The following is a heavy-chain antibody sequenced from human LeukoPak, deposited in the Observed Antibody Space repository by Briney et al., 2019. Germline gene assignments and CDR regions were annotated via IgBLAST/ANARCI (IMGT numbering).Heavy chain of an antibody. CDR3: AGGLYSPSTWFDP. CDR1: GYTFTSYA. J-gene: IGHJ5*02. CDR2: INTNTGNP. V-gene: IGHV7-4-1*02. D-gene: IGHD3-3*01. Sequence: ASVKVSCKASGYTFTSYAMNGVRQAPAQGLEWRGWINTNTGNPTYAQGFTGRFVFSLDTSVSTAYLQISSLKAEDTAVYYCAGGLYSPSTWFDPWGQGTLVTVSS.